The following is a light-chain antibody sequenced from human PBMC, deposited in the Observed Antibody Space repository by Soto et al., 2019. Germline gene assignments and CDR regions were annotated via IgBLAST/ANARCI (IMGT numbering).Light chain of an antibody. CDR2: DAS. Sequence: DIQITQSPSTLSASVGDRVTITCRASQGIRNDLGWYQQKPGKAPKLLIYDASSLESGVPSRFSGRGSGTEFTLTISSLQPDDFATYYCQHYNSYSEAFGQGTKVDI. CDR1: QGIRND. CDR3: QHYNSYSEA. V-gene: IGKV1-5*01. J-gene: IGKJ1*01.